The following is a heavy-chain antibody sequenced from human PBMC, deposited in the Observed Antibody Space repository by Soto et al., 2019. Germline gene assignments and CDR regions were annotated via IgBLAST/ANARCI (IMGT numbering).Heavy chain of an antibody. CDR1: GFTFISYA. V-gene: IGHV3-23*01. CDR3: AKDRAPKGFTYYDFWSGYAYGMDV. J-gene: IGHJ6*02. D-gene: IGHD3-3*01. CDR2: ISGSGGST. Sequence: GGSLRLSCAASGFTFISYAMSWVRQAPGKGLEWVSAISGSGGSTYYADSVKGRFTISRDNSKNTLYLQMNSLRAEDTAVYYCAKDRAPKGFTYYDFWSGYAYGMDVWGQGTTVTVSS.